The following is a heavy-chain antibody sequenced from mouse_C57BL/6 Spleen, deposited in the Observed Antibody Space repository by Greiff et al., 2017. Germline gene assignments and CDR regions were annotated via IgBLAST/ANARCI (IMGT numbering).Heavy chain of an antibody. Sequence: VQLQQSGAELVRPGASVKLSCTASGFNIKDYYMHWVKQRPEQGLEWIGRIDPEDGDTEYAPKFQGKATMTADTSSNTAYLQLSSLTSEDTAVYYCTTRVDGYSGYFDYWGQGTTLTVSS. CDR1: GFNIKDYY. D-gene: IGHD2-3*01. CDR2: IDPEDGDT. J-gene: IGHJ2*01. CDR3: TTRVDGYSGYFDY. V-gene: IGHV14-1*01.